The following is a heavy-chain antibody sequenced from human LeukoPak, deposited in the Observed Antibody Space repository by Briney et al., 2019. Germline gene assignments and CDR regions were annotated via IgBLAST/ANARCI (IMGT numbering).Heavy chain of an antibody. J-gene: IGHJ4*02. Sequence: SETLSLTCTVSGGSIRSGGYYWSWIRQPPGKGLEWIGYIYHSGSTYYNPSLKSRVTISVDRSKNQFSLKLSSVTAADTAVYYCARDGIEAAGFDYWGQGTLVTVSS. CDR1: GGSIRSGGYY. D-gene: IGHD6-13*01. CDR3: ARDGIEAAGFDY. V-gene: IGHV4-30-2*01. CDR2: IYHSGST.